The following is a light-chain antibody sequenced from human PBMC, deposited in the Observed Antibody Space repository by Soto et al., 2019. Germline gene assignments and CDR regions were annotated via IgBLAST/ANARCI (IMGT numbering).Light chain of an antibody. CDR1: NSNIGTNT. CDR2: GNS. J-gene: IGLJ1*01. Sequence: QSALTQPPSASATPGQRVTISCSGSNSNIGTNTVNWYQQLPGTAPKFLIFGNSNRPSGVPDRFSGSKSGTSASLAITGLQAEDEADYYCQSYDSSLSGYVFGTGTKVTVL. V-gene: IGLV1-40*01. CDR3: QSYDSSLSGYV.